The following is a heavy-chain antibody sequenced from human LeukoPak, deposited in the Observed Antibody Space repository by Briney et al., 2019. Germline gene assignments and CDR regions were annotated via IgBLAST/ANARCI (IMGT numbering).Heavy chain of an antibody. J-gene: IGHJ4*02. CDR1: GYTFSSYG. V-gene: IGHV1-18*01. CDR2: ISAYNGNT. Sequence: ASVTVSCKASGYTFSSYGISWVRQAPGQGLEWMGWISAYNGNTNYAQTLQGRVTMTTDTSTSTAYMELRSLRSDDTAVYYCARAVGVQLWSNFFDYWDQGTLVTVSS. CDR3: ARAVGVQLWSNFFDY. D-gene: IGHD5-18*01.